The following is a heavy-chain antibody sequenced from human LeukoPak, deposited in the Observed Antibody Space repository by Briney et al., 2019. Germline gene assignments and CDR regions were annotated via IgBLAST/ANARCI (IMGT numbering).Heavy chain of an antibody. D-gene: IGHD1-26*01. CDR3: ARDPYSGTYGDTYYYYMDV. CDR1: GFTFSYYN. Sequence: GGSLRLSCAASGFTFSYYNMNWVRQAPGKGLEWVSSISTSSSYIYYTDSVKGRFTISRDNARNSLYLQMNSLRAEDTAVYYCARDPYSGTYGDTYYYYMDVWGKGTTVTISS. CDR2: ISTSSSYI. J-gene: IGHJ6*03. V-gene: IGHV3-21*01.